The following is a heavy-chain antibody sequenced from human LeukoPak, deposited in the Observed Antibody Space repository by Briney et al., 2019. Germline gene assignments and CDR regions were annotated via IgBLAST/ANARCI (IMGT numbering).Heavy chain of an antibody. Sequence: GGSLRLSCAGSGFTFSSYGMSWVRQAPGKGLEWVSAISGSGGSTYYADSVKGRFTISRDNSKNTLYLQMNSLRAEDTAVYYCAKPYYDFWSGYSHYYYYYYMDVWGKGTTVTVSS. D-gene: IGHD3-3*01. CDR1: GFTFSSYG. J-gene: IGHJ6*03. CDR3: AKPYYDFWSGYSHYYYYYYMDV. V-gene: IGHV3-23*01. CDR2: ISGSGGST.